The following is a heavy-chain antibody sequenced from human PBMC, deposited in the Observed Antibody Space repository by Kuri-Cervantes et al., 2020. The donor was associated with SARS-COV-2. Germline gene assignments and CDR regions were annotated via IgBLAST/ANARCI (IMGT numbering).Heavy chain of an antibody. CDR2: INHSGST. Sequence: GSLRLSCAVYGGSFSGYYWSWIRQPPGKGLEWIGEINHSGSTNYNPSLKSRVTISVDTSKNQFSLKLSSVTAADTAVYYCAREGYCNGGSCFDYWGQGTLVTVSS. CDR1: GGSFSGYY. J-gene: IGHJ4*02. D-gene: IGHD2-15*01. CDR3: AREGYCNGGSCFDY. V-gene: IGHV4-34*01.